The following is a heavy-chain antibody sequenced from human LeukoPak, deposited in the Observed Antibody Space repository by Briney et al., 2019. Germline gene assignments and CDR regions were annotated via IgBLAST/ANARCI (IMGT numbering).Heavy chain of an antibody. J-gene: IGHJ6*03. D-gene: IGHD2-2*01. CDR2: IIPIFGTA. CDR1: GGTFSSYA. CDR3: ARARYCSSTSCLTYYYMDV. Sequence: ASVKVSCKASGGTFSSYAISWVRQAPGQGLEWMGGIIPIFGTANYAQKFQGRVTITTDESTSTAYMELSSLRSEDTAVYYCARARYCSSTSCLTYYYMDVWGKGTTVTVSS. V-gene: IGHV1-69*05.